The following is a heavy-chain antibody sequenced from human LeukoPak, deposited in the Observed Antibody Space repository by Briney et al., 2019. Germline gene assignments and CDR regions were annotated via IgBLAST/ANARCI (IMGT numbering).Heavy chain of an antibody. V-gene: IGHV1-46*01. J-gene: IGHJ5*02. CDR3: ARDDPLDKISSGWGP. CDR2: INPSGGST. Sequence: ASVKVSCKASGYTFTSYYMHWVRQAPGQGREWMGIINPSGGSTSYAQKFQGRVTMTRDTSTSTVHMELSSLRSEDTAVYYCARDDPLDKISSGWGPWGQGTLVTVSS. CDR1: GYTFTSYY. D-gene: IGHD6-19*01.